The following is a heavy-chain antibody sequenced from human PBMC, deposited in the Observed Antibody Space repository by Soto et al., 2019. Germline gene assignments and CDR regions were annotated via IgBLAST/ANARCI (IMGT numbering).Heavy chain of an antibody. CDR3: TRLKEAVTTFVY. CDR2: INQYGSVK. V-gene: IGHV3-7*03. J-gene: IGHJ4*02. Sequence: EVHLVESGGNLVQPGGSLRLSCEASGFALTPYWMNWVRQAPGKGLEWVASINQYGSVKHYLDSVRGRFTISRDNAKNSLFLQMNSLGAEDTAVYYFTRLKEAVTTFVYRGQGTRVTVSS. CDR1: GFALTPYW. D-gene: IGHD1-1*01.